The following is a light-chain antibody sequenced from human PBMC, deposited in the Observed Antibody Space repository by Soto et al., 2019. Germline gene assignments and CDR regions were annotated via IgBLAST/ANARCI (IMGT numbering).Light chain of an antibody. CDR2: KAS. CDR3: QQYKSFSWT. V-gene: IGKV1-5*03. Sequence: DIQVTQSPLTLSASVGDRVTITCRASQSLNNWLAWYQQKPGKAPKLLIYKASYLESVVPSRFSGSGSETEFTLTISSRQPDDFATYYCQQYKSFSWTFGQGTNVEIK. CDR1: QSLNNW. J-gene: IGKJ1*01.